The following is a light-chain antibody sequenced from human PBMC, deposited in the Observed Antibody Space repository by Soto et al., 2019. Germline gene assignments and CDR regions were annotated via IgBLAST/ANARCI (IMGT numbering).Light chain of an antibody. V-gene: IGLV4-69*02. CDR1: SGHSSYA. Sequence: QSVLTQSPSASASLGASVKVTCTLSSGHSSYAIAWHQQQPEKGPRYLMKLNNDGSHSKGDGIPDRFSGSSSGAERYLTISSLQSEDEADYYCQTWDTGTHYIFGPGTKLTVL. CDR2: LNNDGSH. CDR3: QTWDTGTHYI. J-gene: IGLJ1*01.